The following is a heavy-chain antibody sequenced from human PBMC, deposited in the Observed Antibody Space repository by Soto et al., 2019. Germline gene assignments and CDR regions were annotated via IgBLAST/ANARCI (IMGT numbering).Heavy chain of an antibody. CDR1: GFTVSSSY. V-gene: IGHV3-53*01. J-gene: IGHJ4*02. CDR3: AKRSSSSTFDY. Sequence: GGSLRLSCAASGFTVSSSYMSWVRQVPGKGLEWVSIIYSDDYTYYADSVKGRFTISRDNSKNTLYLQMNSLRAEDTAVYYCAKRSSSSTFDYWGQGTLVTVSS. D-gene: IGHD6-6*01. CDR2: IYSDDYT.